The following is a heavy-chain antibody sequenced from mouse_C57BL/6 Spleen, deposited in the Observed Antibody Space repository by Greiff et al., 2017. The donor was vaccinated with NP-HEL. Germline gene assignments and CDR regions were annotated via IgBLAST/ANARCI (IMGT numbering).Heavy chain of an antibody. J-gene: IGHJ3*01. Sequence: QVQLQQSGAELVRPGTSVKVSCKASGYAFTNYLIEWVKQRPGQGLEWIGVINPGSGGTNYNEKFKGKATLTADKSSSTADMQLSSLTSEDSAVYLCGRAGYGYVFAYWGQGTLVTVSA. CDR1: GYAFTNYL. CDR3: GRAGYGYVFAY. V-gene: IGHV1-54*01. CDR2: INPGSGGT. D-gene: IGHD2-2*01.